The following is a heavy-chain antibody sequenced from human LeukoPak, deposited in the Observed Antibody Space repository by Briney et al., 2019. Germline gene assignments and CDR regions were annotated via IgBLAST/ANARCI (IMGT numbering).Heavy chain of an antibody. CDR3: ARDQGTWWFDP. CDR2: IYYSGST. CDR1: GGSTSSYY. V-gene: IGHV4-59*01. J-gene: IGHJ5*02. D-gene: IGHD3-10*01. Sequence: SETLSLTCTVSGGSTSSYYWSWIRQPPGKGLEWIGYIYYSGSTNHNPSLKSRVTISVDTSKNQFSLKLSSVTAADTALYYCARDQGTWWFDPWGQGTLVTVSS.